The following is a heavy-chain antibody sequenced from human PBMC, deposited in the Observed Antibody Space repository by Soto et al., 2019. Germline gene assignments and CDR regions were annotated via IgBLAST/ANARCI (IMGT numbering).Heavy chain of an antibody. V-gene: IGHV3-30*18. CDR1: GFTFSTFG. J-gene: IGHJ6*02. D-gene: IGHD4-17*01. Sequence: QLVESGGGVVPPGASLRLSCAASGFTFSTFGMHWVRQTPGKGLEWVAVISYDGNNKVYADSVKGRFTISRDNFKNTVDLVMNNLTADDTAVYYCAKDLQAYGDYDYYCYGLDVWGQGATVSVSS. CDR3: AKDLQAYGDYDYYCYGLDV. CDR2: ISYDGNNK.